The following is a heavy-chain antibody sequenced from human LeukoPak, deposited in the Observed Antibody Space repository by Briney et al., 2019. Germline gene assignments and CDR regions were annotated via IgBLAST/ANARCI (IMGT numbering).Heavy chain of an antibody. J-gene: IGHJ4*02. CDR1: GFTFSSYE. CDR3: AREDDSHGYYYGLCDY. CDR2: ISDSGTTI. D-gene: IGHD3-10*01. V-gene: IGHV3-48*03. Sequence: GGSLRLSCAASGFTFSSYEMDWVRQAPGEGLEWVSYISDSGTTIHYADSVKGRFTISRDNARNSLYLQMNSLRAEDTAVYYCAREDDSHGYYYGLCDYWGQGTLVTVSS.